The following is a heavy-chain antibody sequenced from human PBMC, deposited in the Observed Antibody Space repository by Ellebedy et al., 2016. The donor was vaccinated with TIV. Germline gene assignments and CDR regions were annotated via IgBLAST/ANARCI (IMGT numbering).Heavy chain of an antibody. Sequence: GESLKISCAASGFTFSSYGMHWVRQVPGKGLEWVAVISYDGSNKYYADSVKGRFTIYRDNSKNTRYLQMNSLRAEDTAVYYCAKDPSLAARRQWGQGTLVTVSS. CDR2: ISYDGSNK. J-gene: IGHJ4*02. CDR1: GFTFSSYG. V-gene: IGHV3-30*18. D-gene: IGHD6-6*01. CDR3: AKDPSLAARRQ.